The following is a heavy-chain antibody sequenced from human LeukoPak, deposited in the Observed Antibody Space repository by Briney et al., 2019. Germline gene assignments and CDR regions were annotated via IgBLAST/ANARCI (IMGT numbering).Heavy chain of an antibody. CDR2: IKEDGSEK. CDR3: ARPVNRLFLF. D-gene: IGHD2-21*01. V-gene: IGHV3-7*01. Sequence: GGSLRLSRVGSGFSLSRDWMTWVRQAPGTGLEWVANIKEDGSEKYYVDSVKGRFTISRDNAKNSLYLQMNNLRAEDTAVYFCARPVNRLFLFWGPGTLVTVSS. CDR1: GFSLSRDW. J-gene: IGHJ4*02.